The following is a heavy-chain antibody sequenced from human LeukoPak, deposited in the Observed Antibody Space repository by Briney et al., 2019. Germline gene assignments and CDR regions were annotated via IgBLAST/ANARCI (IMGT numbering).Heavy chain of an antibody. D-gene: IGHD2-2*01. CDR3: TTVVPAAIVY. CDR2: IKSKTDGGTT. V-gene: IGHV3-15*01. Sequence: GGSLRLSCAASGFTFSDYYMSWIRQAPGKGLEWVGRIKSKTDGGTTDYAAPVKGRFTISRDDSKNTLYLQMNSLKTEDTAVYYCTTVVPAAIVYWGQGTLVTVSS. CDR1: GFTFSDYY. J-gene: IGHJ4*02.